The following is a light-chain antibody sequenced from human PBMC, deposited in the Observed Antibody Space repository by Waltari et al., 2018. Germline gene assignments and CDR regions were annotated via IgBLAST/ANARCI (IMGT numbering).Light chain of an antibody. Sequence: DIQVTQSPSSVSASVGDRVTLTCRASQALGVNLAWFQQKPGTAPKSLIYDASKLQSGVPSKFAGSGSGTDFTLTITNLQPEDFATYYCQQYFNFPLTFGGGTKVEIK. V-gene: IGKV1-16*02. J-gene: IGKJ4*01. CDR2: DAS. CDR1: QALGVN. CDR3: QQYFNFPLT.